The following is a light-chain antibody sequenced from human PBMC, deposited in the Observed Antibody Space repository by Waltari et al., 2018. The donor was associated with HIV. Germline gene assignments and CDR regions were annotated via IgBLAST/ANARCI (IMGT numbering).Light chain of an antibody. J-gene: IGKJ4*01. CDR3: QQTYTIPPT. CDR2: WAS. Sequence: DIVMTQSPESLAVSLGERPTIKCKSSQSVFYSSNNKNYLSWYQQKPGQPPKLIIYWASSRQSGVPDRFSGSGSGTDFTLTISSLQAEDVAVYFCQQTYTIPPTFGGGTKVEIK. V-gene: IGKV4-1*01. CDR1: QSVFYSSNNKNY.